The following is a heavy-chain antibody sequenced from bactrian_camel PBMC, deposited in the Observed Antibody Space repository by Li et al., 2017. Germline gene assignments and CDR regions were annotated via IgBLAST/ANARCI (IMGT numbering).Heavy chain of an antibody. D-gene: IGHD3*01. Sequence: QLVESGGGSVQAGGSLRLSCSASGFTFSSYWMYWVRQAPGEGLEWISGITSTGGTTCDADSVKGRFTISRDNAKNTVYLQMNSLKPEDTAVYYCAADMGLMGRGRVCSSYLYEYNYWGQGTQVTVS. CDR1: GFTFSSYW. CDR2: ITSTGGTT. CDR3: AADMGLMGRGRVCSSYLYEYNY. V-gene: IGHV3S25*01. J-gene: IGHJ4*01.